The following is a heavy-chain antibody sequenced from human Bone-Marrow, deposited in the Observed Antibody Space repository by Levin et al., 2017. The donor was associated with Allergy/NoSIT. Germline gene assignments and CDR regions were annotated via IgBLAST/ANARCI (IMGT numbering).Heavy chain of an antibody. Sequence: PGGSLRLSCSASGFTFSTYAMSWVRQAPGKGLEWVSSISGSGDGTYYADSVKGRFTISRDNSRDTVYLQMHTLRLEDTALYYCARDDYSNGRPHDCWGQGTLVIVSP. V-gene: IGHV3-23*01. CDR2: ISGSGDGT. D-gene: IGHD2-8*01. CDR3: ARDDYSNGRPHDC. J-gene: IGHJ4*02. CDR1: GFTFSTYA.